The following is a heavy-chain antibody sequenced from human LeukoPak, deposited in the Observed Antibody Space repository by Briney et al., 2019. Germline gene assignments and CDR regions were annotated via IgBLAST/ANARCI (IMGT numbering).Heavy chain of an antibody. D-gene: IGHD2-21*02. J-gene: IGHJ3*02. Sequence: SGTLSLTCAVSGGSISSSNWWSWVRQPPGKGLEWIGEIYHSGSTNYNPSLKSRVTISVDTSKNQFSLKLSSVTAADTAVYYCARGLAYCGGDCYSEYDAFDIWGQGTMVTVSS. V-gene: IGHV4-4*02. CDR2: IYHSGST. CDR1: GGSISSSNW. CDR3: ARGLAYCGGDCYSEYDAFDI.